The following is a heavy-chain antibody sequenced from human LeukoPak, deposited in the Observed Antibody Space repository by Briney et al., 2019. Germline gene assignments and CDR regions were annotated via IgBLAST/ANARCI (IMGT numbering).Heavy chain of an antibody. V-gene: IGHV4-30-4*08. Sequence: SETLSLTCTVSGGSISSGDYYWSWIRQPPGKGLEWIGYIYYSGSTYYNPSLKSRVTISVDTSKNQLSLKLSSVTAADTAVYYCASDSGHTRSSGWYSYWGQGTLVTVSS. D-gene: IGHD6-19*01. CDR1: GGSISSGDYY. CDR3: ASDSGHTRSSGWYSY. CDR2: IYYSGST. J-gene: IGHJ4*02.